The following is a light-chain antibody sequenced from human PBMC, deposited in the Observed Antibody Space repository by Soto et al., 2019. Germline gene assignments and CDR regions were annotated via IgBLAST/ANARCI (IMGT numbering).Light chain of an antibody. J-gene: IGKJ1*01. Sequence: EIVLTQSPGTLSLSPGERATLSCRASQSVSNNYLAWYQQKPGQALSLLIYGASTRATGIQDRFSGSGSGTDFTLTISRIEPEEFAVYYCQQYGSSGTFGQGTKVEIK. V-gene: IGKV3-20*01. CDR1: QSVSNNY. CDR2: GAS. CDR3: QQYGSSGT.